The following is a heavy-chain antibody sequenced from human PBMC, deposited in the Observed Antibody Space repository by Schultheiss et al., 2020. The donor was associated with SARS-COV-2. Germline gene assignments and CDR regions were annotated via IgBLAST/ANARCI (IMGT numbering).Heavy chain of an antibody. CDR2: INSDGSST. V-gene: IGHV3-74*01. Sequence: GGSLRLSCAASGFTFSSYAMSWVRQAPGKGLVWVSRINSDGSSTSYADSVKGRFTISRDNAKNTLYLQMNSLRAEDTAVYYCAREPGISDSSGYYFFRPYWYFDLWGRGTLVTVSS. CDR3: AREPGISDSSGYYFFRPYWYFDL. CDR1: GFTFSSYA. J-gene: IGHJ2*01. D-gene: IGHD3-22*01.